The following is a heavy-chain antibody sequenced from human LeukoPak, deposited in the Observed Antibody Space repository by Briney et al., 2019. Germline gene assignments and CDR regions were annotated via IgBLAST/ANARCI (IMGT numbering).Heavy chain of an antibody. D-gene: IGHD4-23*01. V-gene: IGHV3-48*03. CDR1: GFRFSSYE. CDR3: ARHDYGGNSGDY. J-gene: IGHJ4*02. Sequence: GGSLRLSCAASGFRFSSYEMNWVRQAPGKGLEWVSYITSSGTTIHYADSVKGRFTISRDNAKNSLYLQMNSLGDEDTAVYYCARHDYGGNSGDYWGQGTLVTVSS. CDR2: ITSSGTTI.